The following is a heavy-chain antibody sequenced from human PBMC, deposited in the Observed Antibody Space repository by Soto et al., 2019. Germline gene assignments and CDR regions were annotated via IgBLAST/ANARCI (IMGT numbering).Heavy chain of an antibody. CDR3: ARRSTTITIFGVVTPYFDY. D-gene: IGHD3-3*01. V-gene: IGHV1-2*04. J-gene: IGHJ4*02. Sequence: ASVKVSCKASGYTFTGYYMHWVRQAPGQGLEWMGWINPNSGGTNYAQKFQGWVTMTRDTSISTAYMELSSVTAADTAVYYCARRSTTITIFGVVTPYFDYWGQGTLVTVSS. CDR1: GYTFTGYY. CDR2: INPNSGGT.